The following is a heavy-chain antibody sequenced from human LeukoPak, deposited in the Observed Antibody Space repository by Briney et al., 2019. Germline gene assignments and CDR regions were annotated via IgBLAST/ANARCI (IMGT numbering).Heavy chain of an antibody. V-gene: IGHV1-2*02. D-gene: IGHD3-9*01. J-gene: IGHJ4*02. CDR2: SNPNSGGT. CDR1: GYTFTGYY. CDR3: ARDLEPIFSTAYYFDY. Sequence: ASVKVSCKASGYTFTGYYMHWVRQAPGQGLEWMGWSNPNSGGTNYAQKFHGRVTMTWDTSISTAYMELSRLRSDDTAVYYCARDLEPIFSTAYYFDYWGQGTLVTVSS.